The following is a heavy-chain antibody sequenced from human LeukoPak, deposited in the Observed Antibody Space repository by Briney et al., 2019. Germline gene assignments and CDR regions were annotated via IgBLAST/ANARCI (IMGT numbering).Heavy chain of an antibody. CDR1: GLIFSVYS. CDR3: ARVTGYMVEDYFDY. Sequence: GSLRLSCEASGLIFSVYSMSWVRQAPGKGLEWIGYIYYSGSTNYNPSLKSRVTISVDTSKNQFSLRLSSVTAADTAVYYCARVTGYMVEDYFDYWGQGTLVTVSS. V-gene: IGHV4-59*01. D-gene: IGHD6-13*01. J-gene: IGHJ4*02. CDR2: IYYSGST.